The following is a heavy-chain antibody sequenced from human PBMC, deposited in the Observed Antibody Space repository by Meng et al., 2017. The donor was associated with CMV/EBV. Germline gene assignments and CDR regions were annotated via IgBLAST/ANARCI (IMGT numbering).Heavy chain of an antibody. CDR1: GGSISSYY. Sequence: SETLSLTCTVSGGSISSYYWSWIRQPPGKGLEWIGYIYYSGSTNYNPSLKSRVTISVDTSKNQFSLKLSSVTAADTAVYYCARSSYYDSSGHYYLGGMDVWGQGTTVTVSS. J-gene: IGHJ6*02. D-gene: IGHD3-22*01. CDR3: ARSSYYDSSGHYYLGGMDV. V-gene: IGHV4-59*01. CDR2: IYYSGST.